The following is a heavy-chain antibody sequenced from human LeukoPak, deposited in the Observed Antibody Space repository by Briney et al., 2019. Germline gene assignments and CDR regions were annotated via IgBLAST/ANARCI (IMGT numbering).Heavy chain of an antibody. J-gene: IGHJ6*02. D-gene: IGHD6-19*01. CDR1: GGTFSSDA. CDR2: IIPILGIA. V-gene: IGHV1-69*04. CDR3: ARDVGSGWPYYYYGMDV. Sequence: SVKVSCKASGGTFSSDAISWVRQAPGQGLEWMGRIIPILGIANYAQKFQGRVTITADKSTSTAYMELSSLRSEDTAVYYCARDVGSGWPYYYYGMDVWGQGTTVTVSS.